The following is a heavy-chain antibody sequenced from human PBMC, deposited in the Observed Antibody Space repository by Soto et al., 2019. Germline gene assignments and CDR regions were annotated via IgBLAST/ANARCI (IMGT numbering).Heavy chain of an antibody. CDR2: IYYSGST. CDR1: GGSISSGGYY. J-gene: IGHJ4*02. Sequence: SETLSLTCTVSGGSISSGGYYWSWIRQHPGKGLEWIGYIYYSGSTYYNPSLKSRVTISVDTSKNQFSLKLSSVTAADTAVYYCARVFSSSYLFDYWGQGTLVTSPQ. V-gene: IGHV4-31*03. D-gene: IGHD6-6*01. CDR3: ARVFSSSYLFDY.